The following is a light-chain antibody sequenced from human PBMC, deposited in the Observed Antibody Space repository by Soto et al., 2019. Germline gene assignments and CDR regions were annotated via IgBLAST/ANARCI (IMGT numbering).Light chain of an antibody. Sequence: EIVLTQSPGTLSLSPGERATLSCRASQSVSSSYLAWYQQKPGQAPRLLIYGASSRAPGIPDRFSGRGSGTDFTLTISRLEPGDFAVYYCQQYGSSPYTFGQGTKLEIK. CDR2: GAS. J-gene: IGKJ2*01. CDR1: QSVSSSY. CDR3: QQYGSSPYT. V-gene: IGKV3-20*01.